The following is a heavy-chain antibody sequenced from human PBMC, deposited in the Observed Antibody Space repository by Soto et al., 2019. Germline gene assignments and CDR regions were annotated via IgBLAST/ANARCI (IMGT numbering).Heavy chain of an antibody. V-gene: IGHV1-3*01. Sequence: QVQLVQSGAEVKKPGASVKVSCKASGYTFTSYAMHWVRQAPGQRLEWMGWINAGNGNTKYSQKFQGRVTITRDTYASTAYMELSSLRSEDTAVYYCASGTLLWFGEVGAYFDYWGQGTLVTVSS. CDR3: ASGTLLWFGEVGAYFDY. CDR2: INAGNGNT. D-gene: IGHD3-10*01. CDR1: GYTFTSYA. J-gene: IGHJ4*02.